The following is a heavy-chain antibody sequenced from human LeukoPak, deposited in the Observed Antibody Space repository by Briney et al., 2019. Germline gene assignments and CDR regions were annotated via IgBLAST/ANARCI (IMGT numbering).Heavy chain of an antibody. D-gene: IGHD5-18*01. CDR3: ARDHRGYSYGLFDN. CDR1: GGSMSSYY. Sequence: SETLSLTCTVSGGSMSSYYWSWIRQPPGKGLEWIGSIYYSGSTNYNPSLKSRVTISVDTSKNQFSLRLSSVTVADTAVYYCARDHRGYSYGLFDNWGQGTLVTVSS. CDR2: IYYSGST. V-gene: IGHV4-59*01. J-gene: IGHJ4*02.